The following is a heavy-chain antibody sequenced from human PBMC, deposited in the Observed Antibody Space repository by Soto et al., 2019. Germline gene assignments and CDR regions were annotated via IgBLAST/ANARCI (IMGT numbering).Heavy chain of an antibody. D-gene: IGHD4-17*01. CDR1: GYTFTSYA. Sequence: QVQLVQSGAEVKKPGASVKVSFKASGYTFTSYAMHWVRQAPGQRLEWMGWINAGNGNTKYSQKFQGRVTITRDTSASTAYMELSSLRSEDTAVYYCARVGEVQDYGGDFDYWGQGTLVTVSS. J-gene: IGHJ4*02. CDR2: INAGNGNT. V-gene: IGHV1-3*01. CDR3: ARVGEVQDYGGDFDY.